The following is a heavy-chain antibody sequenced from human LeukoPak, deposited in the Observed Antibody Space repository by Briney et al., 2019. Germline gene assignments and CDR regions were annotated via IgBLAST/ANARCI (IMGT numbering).Heavy chain of an antibody. D-gene: IGHD6-13*01. V-gene: IGHV4-34*01. J-gene: IGHJ4*02. CDR1: GGSFSGYY. CDR3: ARGGVGSSWYDRGFDY. Sequence: SETLSLTCAVYGGSFSGYYWSWIRQPPGKGLEWIGEINHNGSTNYNPSLKSRVTISVDTFKNQFSLKLSSVTAADTAVYYCARGGVGSSWYDRGFDYWGQGTLVTVSS. CDR2: INHNGST.